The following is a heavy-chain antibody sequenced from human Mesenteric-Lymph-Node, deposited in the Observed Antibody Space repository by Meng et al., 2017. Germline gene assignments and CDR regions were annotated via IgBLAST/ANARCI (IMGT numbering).Heavy chain of an antibody. V-gene: IGHV3-15*01. CDR3: ITDTS. CDR2: IKSKADGETI. Sequence: GESLKISCAASGFTFSSYAMSWVRQAPGKGLEWVGRIKSKADGETIEYAASVKGRFTISRDDSRDTLFVQMNSLRDEDTAVYYCITDTSWGQGTLVTVSS. J-gene: IGHJ4*02. CDR1: GFTFSSYA.